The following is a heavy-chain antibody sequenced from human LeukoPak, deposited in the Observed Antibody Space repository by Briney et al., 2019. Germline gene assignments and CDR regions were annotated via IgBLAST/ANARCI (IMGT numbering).Heavy chain of an antibody. Sequence: ASVKVSFNASGSTFTIYGISWVRHAPGQGLEWMGWISAYNGNTSYAQKLQGRVTMTTDTCTSTAYMELRSLRSDDSAVYYCARGSSGYGHDAFDIWGQGTMVTVSS. V-gene: IGHV1-18*01. CDR1: GSTFTIYG. D-gene: IGHD3-22*01. J-gene: IGHJ3*02. CDR3: ARGSSGYGHDAFDI. CDR2: ISAYNGNT.